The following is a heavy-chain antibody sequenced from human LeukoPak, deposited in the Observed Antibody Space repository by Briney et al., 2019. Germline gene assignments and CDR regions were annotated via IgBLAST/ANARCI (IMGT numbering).Heavy chain of an antibody. D-gene: IGHD4-17*01. V-gene: IGHV4-59*01. CDR1: GGSISSYY. J-gene: IGHJ4*02. Sequence: KSSETLSLTCTVSGGSISSYYWSWIRQPPGKGLEWIGYIYYSGSTNYNPSLKSRVTISVDTSKNQFSLKLSSVTAADTAVYYCARGHDYGDFFDYWGQGTLVTVSS. CDR3: ARGHDYGDFFDY. CDR2: IYYSGST.